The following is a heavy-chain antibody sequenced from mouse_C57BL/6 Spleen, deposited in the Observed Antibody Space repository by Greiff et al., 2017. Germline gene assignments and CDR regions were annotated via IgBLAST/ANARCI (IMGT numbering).Heavy chain of an antibody. CDR2: IYPGDGDT. J-gene: IGHJ2*01. CDR1: GYAFSSSW. D-gene: IGHD2-5*01. CDR3: ARKGYSNPYYFDY. V-gene: IGHV1-82*01. Sequence: VQVVESGPELVKPGASVKISCKASGYAFSSSWMNWVKQRPGKGLEWIGRIYPGDGDTNYKGKFKGKATLTADKSSSTAYMQLSSLTSEDSAVYFCARKGYSNPYYFDYWGQGTTLTVSS.